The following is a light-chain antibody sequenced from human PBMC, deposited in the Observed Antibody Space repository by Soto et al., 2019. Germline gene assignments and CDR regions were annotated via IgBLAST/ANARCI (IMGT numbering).Light chain of an antibody. CDR1: SSDVGGYNY. CDR2: EVS. Sequence: QSALTQPPSASGSPGQSVTISCTRTSSDVGGYNYVSWYQQHPGKAPKLMIYEVSKRPSGVPDRFSGSKSGNTASLTVSGLQAEDEADYYCNSYAGSNNWVFGGGTKVTVL. J-gene: IGLJ3*02. CDR3: NSYAGSNNWV. V-gene: IGLV2-8*01.